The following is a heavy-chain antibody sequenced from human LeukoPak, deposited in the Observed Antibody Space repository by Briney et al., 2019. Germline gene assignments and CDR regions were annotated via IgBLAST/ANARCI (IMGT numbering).Heavy chain of an antibody. CDR3: ARDHCSGGSCYFSWFDP. D-gene: IGHD2-15*01. CDR2: ISAYNGNT. V-gene: IGHV1-18*01. CDR1: GYTFTSYG. J-gene: IGHJ5*02. Sequence: ASVKVSCKASGYTFTSYGISWVRQAPGQGLEWMGWISAYNGNTNYAQKLQGRVTMTTGTSTSTAYMELRSLRSDDTAVYYCARDHCSGGSCYFSWFDPWGQGTLVTVSS.